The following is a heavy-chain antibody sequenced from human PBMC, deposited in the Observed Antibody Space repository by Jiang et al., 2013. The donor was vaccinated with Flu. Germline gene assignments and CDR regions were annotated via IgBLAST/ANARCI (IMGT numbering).Heavy chain of an antibody. V-gene: IGHV6-1*01. CDR3: ARERAVAGSLNYFDY. CDR2: TYYRSKWYN. Sequence: SVSSNSAAWNWIRQSPSRGLEWLGRTYYRSKWYNDYAASVKSRITINPDTSKNQFSLQLNSVTPEDTAVYYCARERAVAGSLNYFDYWGQGTLVTVSS. D-gene: IGHD6-19*01. CDR1: SVSSNSAA. J-gene: IGHJ4*02.